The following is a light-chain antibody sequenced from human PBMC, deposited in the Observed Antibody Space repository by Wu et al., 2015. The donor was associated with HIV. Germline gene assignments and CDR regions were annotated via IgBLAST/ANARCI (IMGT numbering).Light chain of an antibody. CDR3: QQRSNWPPLT. CDR1: QSVSSN. CDR2: DAS. Sequence: EIVMTQSPATLSVSPGGRATLSCRASQSVSSNLAWYQHKPGQSPRLLIQDASNRALGIPDRFSGSGSGTDFTLTISSLEPEDFAVYYCQQRSNWPPLTFGGGTKVEIK. V-gene: IGKV3-11*01. J-gene: IGKJ4*01.